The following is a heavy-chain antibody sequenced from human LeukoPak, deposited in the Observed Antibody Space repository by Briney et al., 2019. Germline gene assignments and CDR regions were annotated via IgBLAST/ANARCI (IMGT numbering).Heavy chain of an antibody. CDR2: INSDGTST. J-gene: IGHJ4*02. D-gene: IGHD5-12*01. CDR3: ARDVQVATIYPLDY. Sequence: GGSLRLSCAASGFTFSSYWIHWVRQAPGKGLVWVSRINSDGTSTSYADSVKGRFTISRDNAKNSLYLQMNSLRAEDTAVYYCARDVQVATIYPLDYWGQGTLVTVSS. CDR1: GFTFSSYW. V-gene: IGHV3-74*01.